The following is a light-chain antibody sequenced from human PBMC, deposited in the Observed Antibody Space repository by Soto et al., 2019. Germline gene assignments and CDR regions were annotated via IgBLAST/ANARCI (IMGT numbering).Light chain of an antibody. CDR1: QHISTY. J-gene: IGKJ1*01. V-gene: IGKV1-39*01. CDR2: AAS. Sequence: DIQMTQSPSSLSASVGDRVTISCRSSQHISTYLNWYQHKPGKAPKLLVYAASTLQSGVPSRFSGSGSGTDFRLTISSLQPEDFAVYYCQQYNNWPRGTFGQGTKVDIK. CDR3: QQYNNWPRGT.